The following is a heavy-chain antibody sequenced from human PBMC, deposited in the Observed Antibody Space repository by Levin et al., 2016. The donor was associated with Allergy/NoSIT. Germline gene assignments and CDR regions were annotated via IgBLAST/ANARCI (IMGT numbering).Heavy chain of an antibody. CDR1: GFTFSSYA. D-gene: IGHD3-10*01. CDR2: ISYDGSNK. CDR3: ARDYGSGSYYTAYGMDV. J-gene: IGHJ6*02. V-gene: IGHV3-30-3*01. Sequence: GESLKISCAASGFTFSSYAMHWVRQAPGKGLEWVAVISYDGSNKYYADSVKGRFTISRDNSKNTLYLQMNSLRAEDTAVYYCARDYGSGSYYTAYGMDVWGQGTTVTVSS.